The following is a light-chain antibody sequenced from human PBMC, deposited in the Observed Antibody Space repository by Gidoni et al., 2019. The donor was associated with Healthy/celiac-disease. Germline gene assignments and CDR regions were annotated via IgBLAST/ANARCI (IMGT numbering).Light chain of an antibody. CDR2: DAS. CDR1: QTVSNY. Sequence: IVLTQSPATLSLSPGERATLSCRASQTVSNYLPCYQQKPGQAPRLLIYDASNRATGIPARCSGSGSGTDFTLTISSLEPEDFAVYYCQQRSNWLTFGGGTKVEIK. V-gene: IGKV3-11*01. CDR3: QQRSNWLT. J-gene: IGKJ4*01.